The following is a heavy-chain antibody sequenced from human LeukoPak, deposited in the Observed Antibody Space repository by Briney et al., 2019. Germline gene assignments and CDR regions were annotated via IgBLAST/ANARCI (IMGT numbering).Heavy chain of an antibody. V-gene: IGHV1-2*02. CDR1: GYTFTGYY. Sequence: ASVKVSCKASGYTFTGYYMHWVRQAPGQGLEWMGWINPNSGGTNYAQKFQGRVTMTRDTSISTAYMELSRLRSDDTAVYYCARASDYYYYMDVWGKGTTVTVSS. CDR2: INPNSGGT. J-gene: IGHJ6*03. CDR3: ARASDYYYYMDV. D-gene: IGHD3-10*01.